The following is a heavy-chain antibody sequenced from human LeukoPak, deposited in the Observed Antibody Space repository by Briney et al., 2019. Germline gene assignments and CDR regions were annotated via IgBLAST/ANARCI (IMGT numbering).Heavy chain of an antibody. V-gene: IGHV3-7*01. D-gene: IGHD5-24*01. Sequence: GGSLRLSCAASGLTFSSYWMSWVRQAPGKGLEWVANIKQDGSEKYYVDSVKGRFTISRDNAKNSLYLQMNSLRAEDTAVYYCARDIMATIDYWGQETLVTVSS. CDR3: ARDIMATIDY. J-gene: IGHJ4*02. CDR2: IKQDGSEK. CDR1: GLTFSSYW.